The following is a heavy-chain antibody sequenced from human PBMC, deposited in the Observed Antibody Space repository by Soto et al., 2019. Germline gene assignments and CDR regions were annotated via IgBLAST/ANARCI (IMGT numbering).Heavy chain of an antibody. V-gene: IGHV4-59*02. J-gene: IGHJ5*02. CDR1: GDSVSTGY. Sequence: QLHLQESGPGLVKPSETLSLTCTVSGDSVSTGYWSWIRQPPGKGLGWIGFMYFGGSFNYNPSLASRVSMSEETSTNQLSMNVPSVTAADTAVYYCAKGYYDDTGFAIDPWGQGTLVTVSS. CDR2: MYFGGSF. CDR3: AKGYYDDTGFAIDP. D-gene: IGHD3-22*01.